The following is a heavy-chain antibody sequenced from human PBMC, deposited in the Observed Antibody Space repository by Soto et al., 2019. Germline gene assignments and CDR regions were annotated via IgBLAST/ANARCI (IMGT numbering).Heavy chain of an antibody. CDR2: VIPLFGTT. CDR1: GGTFSNCA. Sequence: SVKVSCKASGGTFSNCAISWVRLVPGQGLEWMGGVIPLFGTTNYAQKFQGRVTITADDSTGTAYMELSSLRYEDTALYYCARDSRAFGSSWYFPGYWGQGTLVTVSS. CDR3: ARDSRAFGSSWYFPGY. J-gene: IGHJ4*02. D-gene: IGHD6-13*01. V-gene: IGHV1-69*13.